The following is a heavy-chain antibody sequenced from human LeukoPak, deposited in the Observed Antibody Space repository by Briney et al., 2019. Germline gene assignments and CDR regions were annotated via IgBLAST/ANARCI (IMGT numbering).Heavy chain of an antibody. CDR3: AREDACSSTSCYTNNWFDP. D-gene: IGHD2-2*01. J-gene: IGHJ5*02. CDR1: GGSISSYY. V-gene: IGHV4-59*01. CDR2: IYYSGST. Sequence: SETLSLTCTVSGGSISSYYWSWIRQPPGKGLEWIGYIYYSGSTSHNPSLKSRVTISVDTSENQFSLKLSSVTAADTAVHYCAREDACSSTSCYTNNWFDPWGQGILVTVSS.